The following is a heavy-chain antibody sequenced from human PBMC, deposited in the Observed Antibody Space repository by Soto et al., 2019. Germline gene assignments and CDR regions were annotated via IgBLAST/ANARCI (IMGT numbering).Heavy chain of an antibody. V-gene: IGHV1-46*01. Sequence: GASVKVSCKASGYTFTKFYLHWVRQAPGQGLEWMGIIDPSDGTTSYAQKFQGRVSMTRDTSTSTVYMELGSLRSDDTAVYYCAREVHDSSGYYYVDYWGQGTLVTVSS. CDR1: GYTFTKFY. CDR3: AREVHDSSGYYYVDY. J-gene: IGHJ4*02. CDR2: IDPSDGTT. D-gene: IGHD3-22*01.